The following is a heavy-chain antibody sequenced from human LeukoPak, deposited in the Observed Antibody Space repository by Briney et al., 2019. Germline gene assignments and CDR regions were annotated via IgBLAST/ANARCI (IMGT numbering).Heavy chain of an antibody. CDR1: GHSLSGSSCS. Sequence: PSETLSLTCTVSGHSLSGSSCSWGWIRQPPGKGLEWIGCIYNVGSTGNTHYNPSLKSRLTISEDTSKNQFSLRLSSVTAADTAVYYCARDFGAGSYRYGMDVWGQGTAVTVSS. V-gene: IGHV4-39*07. D-gene: IGHD3-10*01. J-gene: IGHJ6*02. CDR2: IYNVGSTGNT. CDR3: ARDFGAGSYRYGMDV.